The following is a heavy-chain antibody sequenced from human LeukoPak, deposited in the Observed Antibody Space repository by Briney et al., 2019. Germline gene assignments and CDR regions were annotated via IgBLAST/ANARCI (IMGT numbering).Heavy chain of an antibody. CDR3: AREGQLVPRGYYYYYMDV. CDR2: ISSSGSTI. V-gene: IGHV3-48*03. J-gene: IGHJ6*03. CDR1: GFTFSSYE. Sequence: GGSLRLSCAASGFTFSSYEMNWVRQAPGKGLEWVSYISSSGSTIYYADSVKGRFTISRDNAKNSLYLQMNSLRAEDTAVYYCAREGQLVPRGYYYYYMDVWGKGTTVTVSS. D-gene: IGHD6-6*01.